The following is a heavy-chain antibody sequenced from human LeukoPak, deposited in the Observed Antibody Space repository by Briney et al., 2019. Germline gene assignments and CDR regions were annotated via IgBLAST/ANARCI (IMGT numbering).Heavy chain of an antibody. J-gene: IGHJ6*03. CDR1: GFILNYFS. V-gene: IGHV3-48*01. Sequence: GGSLRLSCEAPGFILNYFSLNWVRLSPGKGLEWVSFISSRGDTIYDADSVKGRFTISRDTANNSVFLQMNSLRAEDTAVYYCARVPGFCSSSSCYGSMHMDVWGRGTTVTVS. CDR3: ARVPGFCSSSSCYGSMHMDV. CDR2: ISSRGDTI. D-gene: IGHD2-2*01.